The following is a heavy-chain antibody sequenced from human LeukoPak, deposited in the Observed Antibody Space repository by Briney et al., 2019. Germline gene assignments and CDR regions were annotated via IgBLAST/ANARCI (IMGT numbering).Heavy chain of an antibody. J-gene: IGHJ4*02. Sequence: GGSLRLSCAASGFTFDDYAMRWVRQAPGKGLEWVSGISWNSGSIGYADSVKGRFTISRDNAKNSLYLQMNSLRTEDTALYYCATERQKDFEYWGQGTLVTVSS. CDR1: GFTFDDYA. CDR3: ATERQKDFEY. CDR2: ISWNSGSI. V-gene: IGHV3-9*01.